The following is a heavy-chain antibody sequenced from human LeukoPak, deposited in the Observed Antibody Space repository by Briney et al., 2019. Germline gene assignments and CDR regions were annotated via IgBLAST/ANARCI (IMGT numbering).Heavy chain of an antibody. Sequence: GSSAKVSCKASGGTFSSYAISWVRPAPGQGLEWMGGIIPIFGTANYAQKFQGRVTITTDESTSTAYMELSSLRSEDTAVYYCARAYGSGTGDAFDIWGQGTMVTVSS. V-gene: IGHV1-69*05. CDR1: GGTFSSYA. CDR3: ARAYGSGTGDAFDI. D-gene: IGHD3-10*01. CDR2: IIPIFGTA. J-gene: IGHJ3*02.